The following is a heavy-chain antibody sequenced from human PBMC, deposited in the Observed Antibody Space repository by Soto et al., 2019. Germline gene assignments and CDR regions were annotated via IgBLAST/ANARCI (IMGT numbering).Heavy chain of an antibody. V-gene: IGHV3-23*01. Sequence: EVQLLESGGGLVQPGGSLRPSCAASGFTFSTYAMTWVRQAPGNGLEWVSAISGSGGSMHYADSVKGRFTISRDNSKNTLDLQMNSLRDEDTAVYHCVKGYWKGDVWGQGTTVTVSS. CDR2: ISGSGGSM. D-gene: IGHD1-1*01. J-gene: IGHJ6*02. CDR1: GFTFSTYA. CDR3: VKGYWKGDV.